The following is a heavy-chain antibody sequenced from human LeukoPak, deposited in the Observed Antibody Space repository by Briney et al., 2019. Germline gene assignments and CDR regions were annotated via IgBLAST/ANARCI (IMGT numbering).Heavy chain of an antibody. CDR2: IYYSGST. V-gene: IGHV4-38-2*01. Sequence: PSETLSLTCAVSGYSISSSYYWGWIRQPPGKGLEWIGTIYYSGSTHYNPSLKSRVTLSVETSKNQSSLKLRSVTAADTAVYYCASLPSNTVTHDYWGQGTLVTVSS. J-gene: IGHJ4*02. CDR1: GYSISSSYY. D-gene: IGHD4-11*01. CDR3: ASLPSNTVTHDY.